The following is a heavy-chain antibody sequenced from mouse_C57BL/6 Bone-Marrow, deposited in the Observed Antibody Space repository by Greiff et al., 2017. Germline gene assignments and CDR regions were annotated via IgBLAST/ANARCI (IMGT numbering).Heavy chain of an antibody. V-gene: IGHV5-6*01. D-gene: IGHD1-1*01. CDR2: ISSGGSYT. J-gene: IGHJ2*01. CDR1: GFTFSSYG. CDR3: ERLGTTVVAFVGSTYYFDY. Sequence: EVHLVESGGDLVKPGGSLKLSCAASGFTFSSYGMSWVRQTPDKRLEWVATISSGGSYTYYPDRVKGRFTISRDNAKNTLYLQMSSLKSEDTAMYYCERLGTTVVAFVGSTYYFDYWGQGTTLTVSS.